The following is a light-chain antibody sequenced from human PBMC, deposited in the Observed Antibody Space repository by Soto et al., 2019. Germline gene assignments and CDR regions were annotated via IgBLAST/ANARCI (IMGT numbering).Light chain of an antibody. CDR3: QQSYSTPRT. CDR2: AAS. CDR1: QSIRSY. Sequence: DLQMTQSPASLTASVGDRVTITCRASQSIRSYLNWYQQKTGKAPKMLIYAASSLKSGVPSRFSGSGSGTDFTLTISSLQPEDFATYYCQQSYSTPRTFGQGTKVDIK. V-gene: IGKV1-39*01. J-gene: IGKJ1*01.